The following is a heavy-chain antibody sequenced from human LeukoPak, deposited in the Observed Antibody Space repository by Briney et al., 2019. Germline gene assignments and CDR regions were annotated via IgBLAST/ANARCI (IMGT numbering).Heavy chain of an antibody. CDR3: ARESVTMVRGVIGSSRFFYYGMDV. V-gene: IGHV3-53*01. CDR2: IYSGGNT. Sequence: VGSLRLSCAASGFTVSSNYMSWVRQAPGKGLEWVSLIYSGGNTYYADSVKGRFTISRDNAKNTLYLQMNSLRAEDTAVYYCARESVTMVRGVIGSSRFFYYGMDVWGQGTTVTVSS. CDR1: GFTVSSNY. D-gene: IGHD3-10*01. J-gene: IGHJ6*02.